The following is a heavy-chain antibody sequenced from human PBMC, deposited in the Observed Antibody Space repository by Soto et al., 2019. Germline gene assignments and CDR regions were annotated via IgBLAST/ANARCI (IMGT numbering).Heavy chain of an antibody. D-gene: IGHD5-12*01. V-gene: IGHV1-8*01. CDR1: GYTFTSYD. CDR3: ARGRWLRLGYKWFDP. Sequence: GASVKVSCKASGYTFTSYDINWVRQATGQGLEWMGWMNPNSGNTGYAQKFQGRVTMTRNTSISTAYMELSSLRSEDTALYYCARGRWLRLGYKWFDPWGQGTLVTVSS. J-gene: IGHJ5*02. CDR2: MNPNSGNT.